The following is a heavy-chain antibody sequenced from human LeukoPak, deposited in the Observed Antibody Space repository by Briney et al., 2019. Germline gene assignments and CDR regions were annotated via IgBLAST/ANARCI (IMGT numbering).Heavy chain of an antibody. V-gene: IGHV4-61*02. J-gene: IGHJ6*03. CDR1: GGSISSGSYY. D-gene: IGHD6-6*01. CDR2: IYTSGST. CDR3: ARESLIAARRGYYYYMDV. Sequence: SETLSLTCTVSGGSISSGSYYWSWIRQPAGKGLEWIGRIYTSGSTNYNPSLKSRVTISVDTSKNQFSLKLSSVTAADTAVYYCARESLIAARRGYYYYMDVWGKGATVTVSS.